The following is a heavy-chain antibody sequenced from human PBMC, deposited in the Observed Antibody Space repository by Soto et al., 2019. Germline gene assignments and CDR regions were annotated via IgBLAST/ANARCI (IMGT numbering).Heavy chain of an antibody. Sequence: ASVKVSCKASGYTFTSYDINWVRQATGQGLEWMGWMNPNSGNTGYAQKFQGRVTMTRNTSISTAYMELSSLRSEDTAVYYCATNYDYVWGSYGGAFDIWGQGTMVTVSS. CDR2: MNPNSGNT. CDR3: ATNYDYVWGSYGGAFDI. V-gene: IGHV1-8*01. J-gene: IGHJ3*02. D-gene: IGHD3-16*01. CDR1: GYTFTSYD.